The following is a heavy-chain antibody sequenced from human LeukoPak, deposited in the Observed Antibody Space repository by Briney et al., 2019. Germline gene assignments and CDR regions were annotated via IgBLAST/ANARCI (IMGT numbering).Heavy chain of an antibody. CDR2: ISGSGGST. D-gene: IGHD3-22*01. CDR1: RFTFSNYA. J-gene: IGHJ4*02. Sequence: GGSLRLSCAASRFTFSNYAMSWVRQAPGKGLEWVSTISGSGGSTYYADSVKGRFTISRDNSKNTLHLQMNSLRAEDTAVYYYAKSAYYDSSGFYREYYFDYWGQGTLVTVSS. V-gene: IGHV3-23*01. CDR3: AKSAYYDSSGFYREYYFDY.